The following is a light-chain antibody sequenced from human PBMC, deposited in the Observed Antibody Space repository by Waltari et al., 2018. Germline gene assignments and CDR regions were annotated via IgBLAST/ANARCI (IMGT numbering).Light chain of an antibody. CDR2: AAS. V-gene: IGKV1-39*01. Sequence: DIQMTQSPSSLSASVGDRVTISCRASQSIGSYLNWYQQEPGKAPKLLIYAASNLQGGVPSRFSVSESGADFTLTISSLQPEDFATYHCQQSYSFPHTFGQGTKLEIK. CDR3: QQSYSFPHT. J-gene: IGKJ2*01. CDR1: QSIGSY.